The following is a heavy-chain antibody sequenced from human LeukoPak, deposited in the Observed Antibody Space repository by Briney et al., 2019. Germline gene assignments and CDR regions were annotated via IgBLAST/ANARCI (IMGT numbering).Heavy chain of an antibody. D-gene: IGHD3-10*01. CDR3: ARQTTNFYGSGSYVY. CDR1: GYLFPNYW. V-gene: IGHV5-51*07. CDR2: IYPGDSDT. J-gene: IGHJ4*02. Sequence: GESLKISCKGSGYLFPNYWIAWVHQMPGKGLEWMGIIYPGDSDTRYNPSFQGQVIISADKSISTAYLQWSSLKASDTAMYYCARQTTNFYGSGSYVYWGQGTLVTVSS.